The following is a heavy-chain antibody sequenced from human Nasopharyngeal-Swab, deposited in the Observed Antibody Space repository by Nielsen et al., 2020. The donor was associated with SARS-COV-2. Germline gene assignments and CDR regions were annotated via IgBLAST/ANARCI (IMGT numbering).Heavy chain of an antibody. Sequence: GGSLRLSCAASGFTFSSYSMNWVRQAPGKGLEWVSSISSSSSYIYYADSVKGRFTISRDNAKNSLYLQMNSLRAEDTAVYYCARDRSYYSSTSCYTSGENYYYMDVWGKGTTVTVSS. V-gene: IGHV3-21*01. D-gene: IGHD2-2*02. J-gene: IGHJ6*03. CDR1: GFTFSSYS. CDR2: ISSSSSYI. CDR3: ARDRSYYSSTSCYTSGENYYYMDV.